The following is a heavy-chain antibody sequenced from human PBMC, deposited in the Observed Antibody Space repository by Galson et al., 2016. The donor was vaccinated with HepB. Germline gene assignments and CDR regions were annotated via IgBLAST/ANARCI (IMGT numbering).Heavy chain of an antibody. CDR2: IGVSDYDR. Sequence: SLRLSCAASGFTFSAFALNWVRQTPGKGLEWVARIGVSDYDRRYADSVRGRFTISRDNFKDILYIEMNGLRAEATALYYCARKQGIVARRGESFGYWGQGTLVTVSS. CDR3: ARKQGIVARRGESFGY. J-gene: IGHJ1*01. V-gene: IGHV3-23*01. CDR1: GFTFSAFA. D-gene: IGHD6-19*01.